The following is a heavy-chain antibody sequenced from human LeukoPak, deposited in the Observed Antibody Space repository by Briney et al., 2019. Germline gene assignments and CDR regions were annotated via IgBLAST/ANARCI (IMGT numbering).Heavy chain of an antibody. V-gene: IGHV3-43*01. Sequence: HPGGSLRLSCAASGFTFHHYSMHWVRQPPGKGLEWVSLISWDGGITYYADSVRGRFTISRDNAKKSLYLQMNSLRAEDTAVYYCASKQGDYWGQGTLVTVSS. CDR1: GFTFHHYS. D-gene: IGHD4-11*01. J-gene: IGHJ4*02. CDR2: ISWDGGIT. CDR3: ASKQGDY.